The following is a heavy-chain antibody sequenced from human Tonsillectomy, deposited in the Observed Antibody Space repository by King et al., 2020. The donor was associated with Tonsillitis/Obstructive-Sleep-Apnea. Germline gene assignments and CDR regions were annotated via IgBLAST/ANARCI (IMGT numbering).Heavy chain of an antibody. Sequence: QLQESGPGLVKPSETLSLTCTVSGDSIRSISYYWGWIRQPPGKGLECIGSFYYSGTTYYNPSLKSRVTISVDSSKNQFSLKLNSVTAADTAFYYCATFPHYDSDFYYPTSLFPWGQGTLVTVSS. J-gene: IGHJ5*02. D-gene: IGHD3-22*01. CDR1: GDSIRSISYY. CDR2: FYYSGTT. V-gene: IGHV4-39*01. CDR3: ATFPHYDSDFYYPTSLFP.